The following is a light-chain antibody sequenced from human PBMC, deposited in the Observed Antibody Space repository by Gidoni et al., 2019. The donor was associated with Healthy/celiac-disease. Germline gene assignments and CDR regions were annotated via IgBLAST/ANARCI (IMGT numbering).Light chain of an antibody. CDR3: QQYNSYLYT. J-gene: IGKJ2*01. V-gene: IGKV1-5*01. Sequence: DIQMIQSPSTLSASVGDRVTITCRASQSFSSWLAWYQQKPGKAPKLLIYDASSLESGVPSRFSGSGSGTEFTLTISSLQPDDFATYYCQQYNSYLYTVGQXTKLEIK. CDR1: QSFSSW. CDR2: DAS.